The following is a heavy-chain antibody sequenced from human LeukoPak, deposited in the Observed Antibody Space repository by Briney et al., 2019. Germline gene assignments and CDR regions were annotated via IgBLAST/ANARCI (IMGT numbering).Heavy chain of an antibody. V-gene: IGHV3-73*01. D-gene: IGHD6-13*01. CDR3: SRGISGYGMDV. CDR2: IRTKVNSYAT. CDR1: GFTFSGSG. J-gene: IGHJ6*02. Sequence: GGSLRLSCAASGFTFSGSGMHWVRQASGKGLEWIGRIRTKVNSYATAYAASVKGRFTISRDDSKNTAYLQMDSLKIEDTAVYYCSRGISGYGMDVWGQGTTVTVSS.